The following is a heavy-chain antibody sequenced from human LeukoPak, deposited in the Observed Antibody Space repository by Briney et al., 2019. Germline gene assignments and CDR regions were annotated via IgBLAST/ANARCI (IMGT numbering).Heavy chain of an antibody. J-gene: IGHJ4*02. CDR3: TRHLRSSWYGFDY. CDR2: LYSGDST. V-gene: IGHV3-66*04. D-gene: IGHD6-13*01. Sequence: GGSLRLSCAASGLTFSSYSMNWVRQAPGKGLEWVSILYSGDSTYYADSVKGRFTISRDNSKNTLYLQMNSLRAEDTAVYYCTRHLRSSWYGFDYWGQGTLVTVSS. CDR1: GLTFSSYS.